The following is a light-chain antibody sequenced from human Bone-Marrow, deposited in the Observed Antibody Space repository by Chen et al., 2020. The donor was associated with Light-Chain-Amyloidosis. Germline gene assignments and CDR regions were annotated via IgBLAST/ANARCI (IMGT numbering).Light chain of an antibody. V-gene: IGLV3-25*03. CDR3: QSADSSGSYEVI. CDR2: RDS. J-gene: IGLJ2*01. Sequence: SYELTQPPSVSVSPGQTARITCSGDDLPMKYAYCHQQKQGQAPVLVIHRDSARPSGISERFSGASSGTTATLTISGGQAEDEADYHCQSADSSGSYEVIFGGGTKLTVL. CDR1: DLPMKY.